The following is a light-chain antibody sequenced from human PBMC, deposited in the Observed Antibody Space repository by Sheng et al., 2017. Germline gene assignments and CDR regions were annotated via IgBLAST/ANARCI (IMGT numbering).Light chain of an antibody. V-gene: IGLV2-11*01. CDR2: DVS. CDR1: SSDVGGYNY. J-gene: IGLJ1*01. CDR3: SSSARSNTLYV. Sequence: QSALTQPASVSGSPGQSVTISCTGTSSDVGGYNYVSWYQQHPGKAPKLMIYDVSKRPSGVPDRFSGSKSGNTASLTISGLQAEDEADYFCSSSARSNTLYVFGTATEVTVL.